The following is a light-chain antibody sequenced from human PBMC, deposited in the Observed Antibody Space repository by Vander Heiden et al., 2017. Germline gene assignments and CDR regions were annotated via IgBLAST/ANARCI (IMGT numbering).Light chain of an antibody. CDR2: DAS. J-gene: IGKJ5*01. V-gene: IGKV3D-20*01. CDR3: QQYGSSQIT. CDR1: QSVSSSY. Sequence: EIVLTQSPATMSLSPGERATLSCGASQSVSSSYLAWYQQKPGLVPRLLIYDASSRATGIPDRFSGSGSGTDFTLTISRLEPEDFAVYYCQQYGSSQITFGQGTRLEIK.